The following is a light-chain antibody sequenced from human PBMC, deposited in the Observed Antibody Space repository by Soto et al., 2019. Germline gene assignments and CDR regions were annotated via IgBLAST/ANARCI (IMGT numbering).Light chain of an antibody. J-gene: IGKJ5*01. V-gene: IGKV3-11*01. CDR3: QHRSK. CDR2: DAS. CDR1: QSISYY. Sequence: FTKNTTTLSFSPGERSTLSCRASQSISYYLAWYQQNPGQAPRLLIHDASNRATGIPARFSGSGSGTDFTLTISSLEPEDFAVYHCQHRSKFGQGTLLEIK.